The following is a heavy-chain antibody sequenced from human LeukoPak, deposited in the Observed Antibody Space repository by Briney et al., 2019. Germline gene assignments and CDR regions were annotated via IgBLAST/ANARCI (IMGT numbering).Heavy chain of an antibody. V-gene: IGHV5-51*01. D-gene: IGHD1-14*01. CDR1: GYSFANYW. J-gene: IGHJ5*02. CDR3: ARQPSRYAGGFDP. Sequence: GESLKISCQGSGYSFANYWIAWVRQTPGEGLEWMGIIYPGDSDTKYSPSFQGQVTVSADKSISTAYLQWSSLKASDTAIYYCARQPSRYAGGFDPWGQGTLVTVSS. CDR2: IYPGDSDT.